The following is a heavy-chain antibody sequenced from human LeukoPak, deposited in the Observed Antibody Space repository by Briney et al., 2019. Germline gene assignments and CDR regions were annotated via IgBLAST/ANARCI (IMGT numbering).Heavy chain of an antibody. D-gene: IGHD3-22*01. CDR3: ARGEDSPFDY. Sequence: PGGSLRLSCAASGFTFYDYGMSWVRHAPGKGLEWVSGINWDGGSTGYADSVKGRFTISREKAKNTLYLQMNSLRAEDTALYYCARGEDSPFDYWGQGTLVTVSS. V-gene: IGHV3-20*04. CDR2: INWDGGST. J-gene: IGHJ4*02. CDR1: GFTFYDYG.